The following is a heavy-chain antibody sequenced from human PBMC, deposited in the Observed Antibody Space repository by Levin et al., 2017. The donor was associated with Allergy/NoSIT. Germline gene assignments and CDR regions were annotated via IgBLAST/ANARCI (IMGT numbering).Heavy chain of an antibody. J-gene: IGHJ4*02. Sequence: PGESLKISCAVSGFIFSNSAMHWVRQAPGKGLEWVAVTSSDGSNRKYADSVEGRFTISRDNSKNTLYLQMDSLRVEDTAVYHCAKDWLHGGSFIYYFDSWGQGTLVTVSS. V-gene: IGHV3-30*18. D-gene: IGHD5-18*01. CDR1: GFIFSNSA. CDR2: TSSDGSNR. CDR3: AKDWLHGGSFIYYFDS.